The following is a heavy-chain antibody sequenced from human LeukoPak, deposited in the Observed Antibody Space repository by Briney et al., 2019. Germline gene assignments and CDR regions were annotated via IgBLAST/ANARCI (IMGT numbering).Heavy chain of an antibody. J-gene: IGHJ3*01. D-gene: IGHD2-15*01. CDR1: DDSISSGAYY. CDR3: ANADRYCSGGSCHVPDAFDF. V-gene: IGHV4-30-2*01. Sequence: SQTLSLTCTVSDDSISSGAYYWTWIRQPPGKGLEWIGYISHSGSTYYNPSLKSRVTISVDMSKNQFSLKLSSVTAADTAKYYSANADRYCSGGSCHVPDAFDFWGQGTVVAVSS. CDR2: ISHSGST.